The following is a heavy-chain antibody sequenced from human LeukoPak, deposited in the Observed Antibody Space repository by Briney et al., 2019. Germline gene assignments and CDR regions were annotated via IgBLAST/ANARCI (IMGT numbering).Heavy chain of an antibody. CDR1: GYTFTGYY. CDR2: INPNSGGT. D-gene: IGHD3-10*01. CDR3: ARDSNSALVWFGELAWFDP. V-gene: IGHV1-2*02. J-gene: IGHJ5*02. Sequence: ASVKVSCKASGYTFTGYYMHWVRQAPGQGLGWMGWINPNSGGTNYAQKFQGRVTMTRDTPITTAYMELTSLTSDDTAVYYCARDSNSALVWFGELAWFDPWGQGTLVTVSS.